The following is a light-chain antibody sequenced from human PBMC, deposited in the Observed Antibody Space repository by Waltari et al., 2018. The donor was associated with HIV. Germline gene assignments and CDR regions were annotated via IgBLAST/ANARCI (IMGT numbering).Light chain of an antibody. CDR1: STNVGSYSL. Sequence: QSALTQPASVSGSLGQSITISCTGASTNVGSYSLVSWYQNRPGQAPTLIIYDDAKRPLGVSSRFSGSKSGNTASLTISGLQSEDEADYYCCSYGGDDTLVFGGGTKVTAL. J-gene: IGLJ3*02. CDR3: CSYGGDDTLV. V-gene: IGLV2-23*01. CDR2: DDA.